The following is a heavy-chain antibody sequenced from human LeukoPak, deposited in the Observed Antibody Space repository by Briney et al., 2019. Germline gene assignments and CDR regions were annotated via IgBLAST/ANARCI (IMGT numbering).Heavy chain of an antibody. Sequence: ASVKVSCKASGYTFTSYDINWVRQATGQGLEWMGWMNPNSGNTGYAQKFQGRVTITRNTSISTAYMELSSLRSEDTAVYYCARGCHYYDSSGYYYWFDPWGQGTLVTVSS. CDR2: MNPNSGNT. CDR3: ARGCHYYDSSGYYYWFDP. J-gene: IGHJ5*02. CDR1: GYTFTSYD. V-gene: IGHV1-8*03. D-gene: IGHD3-22*01.